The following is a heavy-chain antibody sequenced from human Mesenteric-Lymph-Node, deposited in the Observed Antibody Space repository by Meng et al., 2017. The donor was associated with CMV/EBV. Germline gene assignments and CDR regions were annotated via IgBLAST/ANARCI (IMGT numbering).Heavy chain of an antibody. CDR2: ISSSSSYI. D-gene: IGHD3-3*01. J-gene: IGHJ6*02. CDR3: ARGGGLRFLEWLERNYYGMDV. Sequence: GESLKISCAASGFTFSSYSMNWVRQAPGKGLEWVSSISSSSSYIYYADSVKGRFTISRDNAKNSLYLQMNSLRAEDTAVYYCARGGGLRFLEWLERNYYGMDVWGQGTTVTVSS. V-gene: IGHV3-21*01. CDR1: GFTFSSYS.